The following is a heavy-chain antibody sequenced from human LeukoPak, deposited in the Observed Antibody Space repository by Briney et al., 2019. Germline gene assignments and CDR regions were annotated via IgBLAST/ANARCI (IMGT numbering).Heavy chain of an antibody. Sequence: SETLSLTCTVSGGSISNYYWSWIRQPAGKGLEWIGRIYTSGSTNYSPSLKSRVTMSVDTSKNQFSLKLSSVAAADTAVYYCARDVYSSGWYEDYWGQGTLVTVSS. V-gene: IGHV4-4*07. CDR1: GGSISNYY. CDR3: ARDVYSSGWYEDY. CDR2: IYTSGST. D-gene: IGHD6-19*01. J-gene: IGHJ4*02.